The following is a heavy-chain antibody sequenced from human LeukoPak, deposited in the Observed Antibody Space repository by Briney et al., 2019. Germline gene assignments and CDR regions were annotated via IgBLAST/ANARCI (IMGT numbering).Heavy chain of an antibody. CDR1: GGSISSYY. D-gene: IGHD3-10*01. Sequence: SETLSLTCTVSGGSISSYYWSWIRQPAGKGLEWIGRIYTSGSTNYNPSLKSRVTMSVDTSKNQFSLKLSSVTAADTAVYYCASLAMVYYGSGSYLLTSPRYGMDVWGQGTTVTVSS. CDR3: ASLAMVYYGSGSYLLTSPRYGMDV. CDR2: IYTSGST. J-gene: IGHJ6*02. V-gene: IGHV4-4*07.